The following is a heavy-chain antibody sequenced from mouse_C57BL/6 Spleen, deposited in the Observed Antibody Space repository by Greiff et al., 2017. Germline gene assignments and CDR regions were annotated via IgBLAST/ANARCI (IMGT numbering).Heavy chain of an antibody. CDR2: IYPGSGST. D-gene: IGHD1-1*01. Sequence: QVQLQQPGAELVKPGASVKMSCKASGYTFTSYWITWVKQRPGQGLEWVGDIYPGSGSTNYNEKFKSKATLTVDTSSSTAYMQLSSLTSEDSAVYYCARELYYYGSSLFDYWGQGTTLTVSS. J-gene: IGHJ2*01. V-gene: IGHV1-55*01. CDR1: GYTFTSYW. CDR3: ARELYYYGSSLFDY.